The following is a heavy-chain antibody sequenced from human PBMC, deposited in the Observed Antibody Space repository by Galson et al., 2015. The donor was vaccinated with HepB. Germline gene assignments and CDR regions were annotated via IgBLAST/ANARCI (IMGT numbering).Heavy chain of an antibody. CDR2: MHPGDSDI. CDR1: GYTFTTYW. J-gene: IGHJ3*02. Sequence: QSGAEVKKPGESLKISCKGSGYTFTTYWVGWVRQPPGKGLEWMAIMHPGDSDIRYRPSFQGQVTISADKSISTAYLQWNSLKASDTAIYYCATQPHGSGTWGIWDQGTMVTVSS. D-gene: IGHD3-10*01. V-gene: IGHV5-51*01. CDR3: ATQPHGSGTWGI.